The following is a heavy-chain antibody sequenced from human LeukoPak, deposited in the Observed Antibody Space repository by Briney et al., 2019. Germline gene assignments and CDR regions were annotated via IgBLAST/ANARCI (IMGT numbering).Heavy chain of an antibody. CDR2: IIPILGIA. V-gene: IGHV1-69*04. J-gene: IGHJ6*02. Sequence: ASVKVSCKASGGTFSSYAISWVRQAPGQGLEWMGRIIPILGIANYAQKFQGRVTITADKSTSTAYMELSSLRSEDTAVYYCANQVVVVPAAMLRGAYYYYGMDVWGQGTTVTVSS. CDR1: GGTFSSYA. D-gene: IGHD2-2*01. CDR3: ANQVVVVPAAMLRGAYYYYGMDV.